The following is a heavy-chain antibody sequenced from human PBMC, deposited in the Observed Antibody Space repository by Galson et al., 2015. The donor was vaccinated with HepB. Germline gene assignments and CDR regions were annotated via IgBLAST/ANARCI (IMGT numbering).Heavy chain of an antibody. V-gene: IGHV1-69*13. J-gene: IGHJ6*02. CDR2: IIPIFGTA. D-gene: IGHD2-2*01. CDR1: GGTFSSYA. CDR3: ARVGDCSSTSCPGYYYYGMDV. Sequence: SVKVSCKASGGTFSSYAISWVRQAPGQGLEWMGGIIPIFGTANYAQKFQGRVTITADESTSTAYMELSSLRSEDTAVYYCARVGDCSSTSCPGYYYYGMDVWGQGTTVTVSS.